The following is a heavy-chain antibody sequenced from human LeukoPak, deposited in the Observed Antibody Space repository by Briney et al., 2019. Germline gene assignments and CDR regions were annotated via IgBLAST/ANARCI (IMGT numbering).Heavy chain of an antibody. CDR3: ARVTYSSSGDDY. CDR2: IKQDGGEN. CDR1: GFTFSSYW. D-gene: IGHD6-13*01. V-gene: IGHV3-7*01. Sequence: GGSLNLSCAASGFTFSSYWMSWVRQGPGKVLEWVANIKQDGGENYYLDSVKGRFTISRDNAKNSLYLQMNSLRAEDTAVYYCARVTYSSSGDDYWGQGTLVTVSS. J-gene: IGHJ4*02.